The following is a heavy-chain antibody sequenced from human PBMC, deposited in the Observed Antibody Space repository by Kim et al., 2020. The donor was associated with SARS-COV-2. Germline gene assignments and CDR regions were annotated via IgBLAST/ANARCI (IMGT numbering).Heavy chain of an antibody. J-gene: IGHJ6*02. V-gene: IGHV3-23*01. CDR3: AKTLFGELAFGMDV. Sequence: ADSVKGRFTISRDNAKNTLYLQMNRLRAEDTAVYYCAKTLFGELAFGMDVWGQGTTVTVSS. D-gene: IGHD3-10*02.